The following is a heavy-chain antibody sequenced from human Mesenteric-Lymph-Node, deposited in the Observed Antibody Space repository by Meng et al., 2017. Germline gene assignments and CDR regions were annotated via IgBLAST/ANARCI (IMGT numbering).Heavy chain of an antibody. CDR2: IYTGGST. J-gene: IGHJ4*02. CDR3: ATQSPDTPFDY. Sequence: GSLRLSCTVSGGSISSYYWSWIRQPAGKGLEWIGRIYTGGSTGGSSDYNPSLQSRVTVSVDTSKNQFSLKLSSVTAADTAVYYCATQSPDTPFDYWGQGTLVTVSS. V-gene: IGHV4-4*07. D-gene: IGHD2-15*01. CDR1: GGSISSYY.